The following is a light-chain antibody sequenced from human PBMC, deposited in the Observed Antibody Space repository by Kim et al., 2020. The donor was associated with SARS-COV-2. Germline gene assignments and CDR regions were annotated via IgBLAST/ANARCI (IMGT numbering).Light chain of an antibody. V-gene: IGLV1-51*01. CDR3: GTWDSSLNAGI. Sequence: QSALTQPPSVSAAPGQKVTISCSGSSSNIGNNYVSWYQQVPGTVPKLLIYGNNKRPSNIPDRFSGSKSGTSATLGITGLQTGDEADYYCGTWDSSLNAGIFGGGTKVTV. CDR2: GNN. J-gene: IGLJ2*01. CDR1: SSNIGNNY.